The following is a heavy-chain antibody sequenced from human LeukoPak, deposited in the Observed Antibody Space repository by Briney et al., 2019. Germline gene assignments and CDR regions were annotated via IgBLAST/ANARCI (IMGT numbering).Heavy chain of an antibody. CDR1: GYTFTSYG. V-gene: IGHV1-18*01. CDR3: AREGHQDIVVVVAAQQGAFDI. CDR2: ISAYNGNT. Sequence: GASVKVSCKASGYTFTSYGISWVRQAPGQGLEWMGWISAYNGNTNYAQKLQGRVTMTTDTSTSTAYMELRSLRSDDTAVYYCAREGHQDIVVVVAAQQGAFDIWGQGTMVTVSS. D-gene: IGHD2-15*01. J-gene: IGHJ3*02.